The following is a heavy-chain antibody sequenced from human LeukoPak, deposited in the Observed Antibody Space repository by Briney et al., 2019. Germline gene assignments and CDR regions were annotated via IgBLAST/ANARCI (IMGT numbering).Heavy chain of an antibody. D-gene: IGHD3-3*01. CDR1: GFTFSSYA. CDR2: ISGSGGST. Sequence: PGGSLRLSCAASGFTFSSYAVSWVRQAPGKGLEWVSAISGSGGSTYYADSVKGRFTISGDNSKNTLYLQMNSLRAEDTAVYYCAKVGTIFGVVIIPEDAFDIWGQGTMVTVSS. CDR3: AKVGTIFGVVIIPEDAFDI. J-gene: IGHJ3*02. V-gene: IGHV3-23*01.